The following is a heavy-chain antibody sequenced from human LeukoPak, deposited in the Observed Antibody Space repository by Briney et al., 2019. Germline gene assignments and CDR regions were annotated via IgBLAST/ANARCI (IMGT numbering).Heavy chain of an antibody. CDR3: ASQGKDCSGGSCYSGVRYFDC. Sequence: SETLSLTCAVYGGSFSGYYWSWIRQPPGKGLEWIGEINHSGSTNYNPSLKSRDTISVDTSKNQFSLKLSSVTAADTAVYYCASQGKDCSGGSCYSGVRYFDCWGQGTLVTVSS. CDR1: GGSFSGYY. D-gene: IGHD2-15*01. V-gene: IGHV4-34*01. J-gene: IGHJ4*02. CDR2: INHSGST.